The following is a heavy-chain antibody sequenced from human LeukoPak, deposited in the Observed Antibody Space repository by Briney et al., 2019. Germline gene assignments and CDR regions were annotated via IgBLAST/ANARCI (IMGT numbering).Heavy chain of an antibody. CDR2: ISYDGSNK. D-gene: IGHD2-15*01. Sequence: GRSLRLSCAASGFTFSSYGMHWFRQAPGKGLEWVAVISYDGSNKYYADSVKGRFTISRDNSKNTLYLQMNSLRAEDTAVYYCANDLAGYCSGGSCYSGFDIWGQGTMVTVSS. V-gene: IGHV3-30*18. CDR3: ANDLAGYCSGGSCYSGFDI. CDR1: GFTFSSYG. J-gene: IGHJ3*02.